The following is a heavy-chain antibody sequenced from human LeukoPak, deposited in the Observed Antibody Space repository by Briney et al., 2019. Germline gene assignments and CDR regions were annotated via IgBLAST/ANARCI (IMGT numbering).Heavy chain of an antibody. Sequence: GGSLRLSCAASAFTFSSYAMSWVRQAPGKGLEWVSGTSTSGGNTYYADSVKGRFTISRDNSKNTLSLQMTSLRAEDTAVYYCATARGGYWGQGTLVTVSS. CDR2: TSTSGGNT. CDR1: AFTFSSYA. D-gene: IGHD2-15*01. J-gene: IGHJ4*02. CDR3: ATARGGY. V-gene: IGHV3-23*01.